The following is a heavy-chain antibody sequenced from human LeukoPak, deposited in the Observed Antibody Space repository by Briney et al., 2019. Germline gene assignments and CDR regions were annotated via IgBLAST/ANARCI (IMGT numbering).Heavy chain of an antibody. CDR1: GGTFSSYA. Sequence: GSSVKVSCKASGGTFSSYAISWMRQAPGQGLEWMGRIIPIFGTANYAQKFQGRVTITTDESTSTAYMELSSLRSEDTAVYYCARGPYDILTGPNFDPWGQGTLVTVSS. V-gene: IGHV1-69*05. CDR2: IIPIFGTA. CDR3: ARGPYDILTGPNFDP. J-gene: IGHJ5*02. D-gene: IGHD3-9*01.